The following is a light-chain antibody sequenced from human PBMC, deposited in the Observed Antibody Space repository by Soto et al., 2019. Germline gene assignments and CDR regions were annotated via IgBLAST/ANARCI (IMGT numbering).Light chain of an antibody. CDR2: GAS. Sequence: EIIMTQSPATLSVSPGERATLSCRASQRISNSYLAWYQQKPGQAPRLLLYGASSRATGIPDRFSGSGSGTDFTLTISRLEPEDFAVYYCQQYGSSPITFGQGTRLEIK. J-gene: IGKJ5*01. CDR1: QRISNSY. V-gene: IGKV3-20*01. CDR3: QQYGSSPIT.